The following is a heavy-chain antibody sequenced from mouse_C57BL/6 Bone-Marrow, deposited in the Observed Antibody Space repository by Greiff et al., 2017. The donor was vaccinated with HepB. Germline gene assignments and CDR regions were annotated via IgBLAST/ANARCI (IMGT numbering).Heavy chain of an antibody. CDR1: GYAFTNYL. J-gene: IGHJ3*01. D-gene: IGHD3-3*01. CDR3: AREGLGAY. V-gene: IGHV1-54*01. CDR2: INPGSGGT. Sequence: VQLQQSGAELVRPGTSVKVSCKASGYAFTNYLIEWVKQRPGQGLEWIGVINPGSGGTNYNEKFKGKATLTADKSSSTAYMQLSSLTSEDSAVYYCAREGLGAYWGQGTLVTVSA.